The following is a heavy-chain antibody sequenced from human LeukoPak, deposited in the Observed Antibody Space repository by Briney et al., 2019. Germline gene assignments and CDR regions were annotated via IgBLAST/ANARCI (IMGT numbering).Heavy chain of an antibody. V-gene: IGHV1-2*06. CDR3: ARDKRSTAGNWFDP. Sequence: GASVKVSCKASGYTFNDYYIHWVRQAPGQGLEWMGRINPNSGGTNYAQRFQGRVTGTRDTSISTAYMELSTLRSDDAAVYYCARDKRSTAGNWFDPWGQGTLVTVSS. CDR1: GYTFNDYY. J-gene: IGHJ5*02. CDR2: INPNSGGT. D-gene: IGHD1-14*01.